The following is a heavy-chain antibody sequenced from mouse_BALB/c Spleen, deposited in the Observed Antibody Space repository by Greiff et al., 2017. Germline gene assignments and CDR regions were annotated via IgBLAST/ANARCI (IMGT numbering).Heavy chain of an antibody. CDR2: INPNNGGT. D-gene: IGHD2-4*01. CDR3: ARRSYYDYDGY. J-gene: IGHJ2*01. Sequence: VQLKESGPELVKPGASVKIPCKASGYTFTDYNMDWVKQSHGKSLEWIGDINPNNGGTIYNQKFKGKATLTVDKSSSTAYMELRSLTSEDTAVYYCARRSYYDYDGYWGQGTTLTVSS. V-gene: IGHV1-18*01. CDR1: GYTFTDYN.